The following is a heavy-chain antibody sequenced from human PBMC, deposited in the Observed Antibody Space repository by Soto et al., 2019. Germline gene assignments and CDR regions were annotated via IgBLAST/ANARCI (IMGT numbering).Heavy chain of an antibody. V-gene: IGHV4-30-4*08. J-gene: IGHJ6*02. CDR3: ARDSGSYYNVGMDV. CDR1: GGSISSGDYY. CDR2: IYYSGST. Sequence: SETLSLTCTVSGGSISSGDYYWSWIRQPPGKGLEWIGYIYYSGSTYYNPSLKSRVTISVDTSKNQFSLKLSSVTAADTAVYYCARDSGSYYNVGMDVWGQGTTVTAP. D-gene: IGHD1-26*01.